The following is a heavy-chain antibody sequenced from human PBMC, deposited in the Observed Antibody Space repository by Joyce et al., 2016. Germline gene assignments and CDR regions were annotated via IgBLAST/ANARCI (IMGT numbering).Heavy chain of an antibody. J-gene: IGHJ5*02. D-gene: IGHD3-16*02. Sequence: HVQLVQSGAEVKKPGSSVKVSCKASGGTFSSYAISWVGQAPGQGLEYMGGIIPIFNTTYHAQKFQGRVTITADESTSTACMELSSLRSEDTAVYYCARGLDVVSGGVTWGQGTLVTVSS. CDR1: GGTFSSYA. V-gene: IGHV1-69*01. CDR3: ARGLDVVSGGVT. CDR2: IIPIFNTT.